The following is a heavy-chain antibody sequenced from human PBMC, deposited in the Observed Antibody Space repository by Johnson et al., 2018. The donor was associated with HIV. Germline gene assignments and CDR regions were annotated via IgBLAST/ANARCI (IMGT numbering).Heavy chain of an antibody. D-gene: IGHD1-26*01. V-gene: IGHV3-74*02. CDR1: GFTFTSYW. CDR2: INSDGSST. CDR3: ARVGATAAFDI. Sequence: VQLVESGGELVQPGGSLRLSCAASGFTFTSYWMHWVRQAPGKGLVWVSRINSDGSSTSYADSVKGRFTISRDNAKNTLYLQMNSLRAEDTAVYYCARVGATAAFDIWGQGTMVTVSS. J-gene: IGHJ3*02.